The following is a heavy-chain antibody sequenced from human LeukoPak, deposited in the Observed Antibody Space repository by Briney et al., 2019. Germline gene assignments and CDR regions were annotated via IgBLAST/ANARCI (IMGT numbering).Heavy chain of an antibody. CDR3: ARREMGTPYYEY. D-gene: IGHD5-24*01. V-gene: IGHV5-51*01. CDR2: IYPGDSDT. J-gene: IGHJ4*02. CDR1: VYSFTNYW. Sequence: GESLKISCKGSVYSFTNYWIGGVRQMPGKGLEGMGIIYPGDSDTRYSPSFQGQVTISADKSISTPYLQWSSLKAPDNAIYYCARREMGTPYYEYWGQGTLVTVSS.